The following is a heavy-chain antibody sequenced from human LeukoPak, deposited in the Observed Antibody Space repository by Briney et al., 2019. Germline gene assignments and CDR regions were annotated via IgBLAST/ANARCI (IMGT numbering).Heavy chain of an antibody. Sequence: RPGGSLRLSCAASGFTFSSYAMSWVRQAPGKGLEWVSAISGSGGSTYYADSAKGRFTISRDNSKNTLYLQMNSLRAEDTAVYYCAKDWGGGDYDFGYWGQGTLVTVSS. J-gene: IGHJ4*02. V-gene: IGHV3-23*01. CDR1: GFTFSSYA. CDR3: AKDWGGGDYDFGY. CDR2: ISGSGGST. D-gene: IGHD4-17*01.